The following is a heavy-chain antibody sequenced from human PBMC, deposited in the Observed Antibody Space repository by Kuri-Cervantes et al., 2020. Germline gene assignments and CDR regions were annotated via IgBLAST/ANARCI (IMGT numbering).Heavy chain of an antibody. CDR1: GFTFSSYA. CDR3: AKLLGYYDGSGYYSRYYYYGMDV. Sequence: GESLKISCAASGFTFSSYAMSWVRQAPGKGLEWVSAISGSGGSTYYADSVKGRFTISRDNSKNTLYLQMNSLRAEDTAVYYCAKLLGYYDGSGYYSRYYYYGMDVWGQGTTVTVSS. CDR2: ISGSGGST. J-gene: IGHJ6*02. D-gene: IGHD3-22*01. V-gene: IGHV3-23*01.